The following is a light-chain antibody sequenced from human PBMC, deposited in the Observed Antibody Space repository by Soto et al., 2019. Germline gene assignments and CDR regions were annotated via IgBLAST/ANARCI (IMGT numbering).Light chain of an antibody. CDR2: LGS. V-gene: IGKV2-28*01. CDR3: KQPLQWWT. Sequence: TVITQSLLSLPVTSGEPASISCRSSQSLLHSNGYNYLEWYLQKPGQSPQLVIYLGSNRASGVPCRVSGSGSGNDYTLKISRVGAGDVWVYYCKQPLQWWTVGSGPNVHIK. J-gene: IGKJ1*01. CDR1: QSLLHSNGYNY.